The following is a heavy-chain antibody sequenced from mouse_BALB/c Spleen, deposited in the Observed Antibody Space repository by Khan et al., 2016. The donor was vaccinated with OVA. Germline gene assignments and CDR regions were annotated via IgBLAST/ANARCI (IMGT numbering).Heavy chain of an antibody. Sequence: QVQLKESGPGLVAPSQSLSITCTVSGFSLSRYNIHWVRQPPGKGLEWLGMIWGGGGTDYNSTLKSRLSISKDNSKSQVFLKMNSLQTDDTAMYYCARANYRYYGYYAMDYWGQGTSVTVSS. V-gene: IGHV2-6-4*01. D-gene: IGHD2-14*01. CDR1: GFSLSRYN. CDR2: IWGGGGT. CDR3: ARANYRYYGYYAMDY. J-gene: IGHJ4*01.